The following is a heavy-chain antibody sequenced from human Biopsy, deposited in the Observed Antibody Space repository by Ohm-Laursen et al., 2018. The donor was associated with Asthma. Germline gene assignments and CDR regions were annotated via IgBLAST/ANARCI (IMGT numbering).Heavy chain of an antibody. CDR2: IDWDDDK. V-gene: IGHV2-70*01. CDR3: ARTIMVRGKYYFDY. CDR1: GFSLSTSGVG. Sequence: TQTLTLTFTFSGFSLSTSGVGVGWIRQPPGKALEWLALIDWDDDKYYSTSLKTRLTISKDTSKNQVVLTMTNMDPVDTATYYCARTIMVRGKYYFDYWGQGTLVTVSS. J-gene: IGHJ4*02. D-gene: IGHD3-10*01.